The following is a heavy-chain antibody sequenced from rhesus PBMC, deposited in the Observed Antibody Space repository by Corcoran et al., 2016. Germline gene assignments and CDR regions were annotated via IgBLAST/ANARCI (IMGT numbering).Heavy chain of an antibody. J-gene: IGHJ4*01. Sequence: QVQLQESGPGVVKPSETLSLTCAVSGYSISSGYDWGWIRQPPGKGLEWIGYIYGSSGSTNDNPSLKYRVSISKDTSKTQFSLKLSSVTAADTAVYYCARSAFIAAAGTLFDYWGQGVLVTVSS. D-gene: IGHD6-25*01. CDR2: IYGSSGST. CDR3: ARSAFIAAAGTLFDY. V-gene: IGHV4-76*01. CDR1: GYSISSGYD.